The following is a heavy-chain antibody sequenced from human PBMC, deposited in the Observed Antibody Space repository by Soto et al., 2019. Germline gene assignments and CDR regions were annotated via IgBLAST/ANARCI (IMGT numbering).Heavy chain of an antibody. V-gene: IGHV1-69*01. CDR2: IIPIFGTA. D-gene: IGHD6-13*01. CDR3: ASPIAAAGPNYGMDV. J-gene: IGHJ6*02. Sequence: ASVKVSCKASGCTFSSYAISGVRQAPGQGLEWMGGIIPIFGTANYAQKFQGRVTITADESTSTAYMELSSLRSEDTAVYYCASPIAAAGPNYGMDVWGQATTVTVSS. CDR1: GCTFSSYA.